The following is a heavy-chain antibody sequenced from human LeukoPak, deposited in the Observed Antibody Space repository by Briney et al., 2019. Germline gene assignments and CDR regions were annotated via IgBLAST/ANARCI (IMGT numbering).Heavy chain of an antibody. J-gene: IGHJ4*02. CDR2: IWYDGSNK. D-gene: IGHD3-3*01. Sequence: GRSQRLSCAASGFTFSSYGMHWVRQAPGKGLEWVAVIWYDGSNKYYADSVKGRFTISRDNSKNTLYLQMNSLRAEDTAVYYCAKDRRRFLESFDYWGQGTLVTVSS. V-gene: IGHV3-33*06. CDR1: GFTFSSYG. CDR3: AKDRRRFLESFDY.